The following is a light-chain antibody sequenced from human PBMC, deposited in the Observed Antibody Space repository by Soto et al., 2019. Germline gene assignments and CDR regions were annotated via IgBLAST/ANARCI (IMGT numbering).Light chain of an antibody. CDR1: QSVTST. CDR3: QKYGSSPPT. Sequence: ELVMTQSPATVSVSAGERATLSCRASQSVTSTLAWYQQKPGQTPRLLIYDASTRATGIPDRLSGSGSGTEFTLTISSLQSEDFALYYCQKYGSSPPTCGQGTKVDIK. CDR2: DAS. J-gene: IGKJ1*01. V-gene: IGKV3-15*01.